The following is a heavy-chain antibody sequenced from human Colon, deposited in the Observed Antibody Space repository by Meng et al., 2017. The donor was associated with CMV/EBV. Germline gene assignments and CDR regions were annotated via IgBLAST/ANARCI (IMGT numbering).Heavy chain of an antibody. CDR2: LNHSGST. J-gene: IGHJ4*02. CDR1: GVSFNSYY. Sequence: QWQLQQWGAGLLKPSETVSLTCAISGVSFNSYYLTWIRQSPGKGLEWSGTLNHSGSTNYNPSLKSRVTISIDTSKRHFPLRLTSVTAADTAVYYCARGRNGWLLPLDSWGQGTLVTVSS. D-gene: IGHD3-3*01. V-gene: IGHV4-34*01. CDR3: ARGRNGWLLPLDS.